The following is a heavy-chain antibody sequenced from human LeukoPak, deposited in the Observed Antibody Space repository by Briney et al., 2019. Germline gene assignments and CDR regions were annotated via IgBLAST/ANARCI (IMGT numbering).Heavy chain of an antibody. CDR2: ISDNGLRT. J-gene: IGHJ3*02. D-gene: IGHD6-19*01. CDR1: GFTFSNFG. Sequence: PGRSVRLSCAASGFTFSNFGLNWVRQAPGKGLEWVAFISDNGLRTYYLESVKGLFTISRDNDKNPLYLQMNSLRAEDTAVYYCARDLPSSGWYDAFDIWGQGTMVTVSS. CDR3: ARDLPSSGWYDAFDI. V-gene: IGHV3-33*08.